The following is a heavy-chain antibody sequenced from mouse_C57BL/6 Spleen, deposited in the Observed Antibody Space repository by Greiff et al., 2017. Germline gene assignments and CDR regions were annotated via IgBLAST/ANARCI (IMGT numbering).Heavy chain of an antibody. CDR2: INPSTGGT. J-gene: IGHJ4*01. D-gene: IGHD1-2*01. CDR3: ARHYYGDYYAMDY. CDR1: GYSFTGYY. V-gene: IGHV1-42*01. Sequence: VQLQQSGPELVKPGASVKISCKASGYSFTGYYMNWVKQSPEQSLEWIGEINPSTGGTTYNQKFKAKATLTVDKSSSTAYMQLKSLTSEDSAVDYCARHYYGDYYAMDYWGQGTSVTVSA.